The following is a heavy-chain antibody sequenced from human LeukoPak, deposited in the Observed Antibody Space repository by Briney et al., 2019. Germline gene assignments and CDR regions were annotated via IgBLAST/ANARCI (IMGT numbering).Heavy chain of an antibody. CDR2: IWYDGSEK. CDR1: GFNFNDSG. D-gene: IGHD3-10*01. J-gene: IGHJ4*02. V-gene: IGHV3-33*01. Sequence: GRSLRLSCAASGFNFNDSGMHWVRQAPGKGLEWEAVIWYDGSEKYYADSVKGRLTISRDNSKNTLYLQMNSLRADDTAVYYCARDGYYGSGRPFDYWGQGALVSVSS. CDR3: ARDGYYGSGRPFDY.